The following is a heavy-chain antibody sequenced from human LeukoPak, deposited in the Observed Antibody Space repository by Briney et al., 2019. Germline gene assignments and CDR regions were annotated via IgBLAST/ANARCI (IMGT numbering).Heavy chain of an antibody. CDR3: ARDLQVAARQGSYFDY. J-gene: IGHJ4*02. D-gene: IGHD6-6*01. V-gene: IGHV3-30*02. CDR2: IRYEGSNK. CDR1: GFTFSSYG. Sequence: PGGSLRLSCAASGFTFSSYGMHWVRQAPGKGLEWVAFIRYEGSNKYYADSVKGRFTISRDNAKNSLYLQMNSLRAEDTAVYYCARDLQVAARQGSYFDYWGQGTLVTVSP.